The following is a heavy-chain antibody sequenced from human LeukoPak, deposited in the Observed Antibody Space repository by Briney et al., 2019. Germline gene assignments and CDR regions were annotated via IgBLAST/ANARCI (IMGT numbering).Heavy chain of an antibody. J-gene: IGHJ3*02. D-gene: IGHD1-26*01. CDR3: TSSGSYPGYAFDI. CDR2: IRSKAYGGTT. Sequence: PGGSLRLSCAASGFTFGDYAMSWFRQAPGKGLEWVGFIRSKAYGGTTEYAASVKGRFTISRDDSKSIAYLQMNSLKTEDTAVYYCTSSGSYPGYAFDIWGQGTMVTVSS. CDR1: GFTFGDYA. V-gene: IGHV3-49*03.